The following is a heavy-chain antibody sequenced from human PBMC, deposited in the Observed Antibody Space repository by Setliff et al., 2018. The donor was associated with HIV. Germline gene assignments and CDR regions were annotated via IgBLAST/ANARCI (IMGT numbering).Heavy chain of an antibody. Sequence: TLSLTCTVSGGSISSGGYYWSWIRQPPGKALEWLALIYWDDDKRYNPSLESRLTITKDTSKNHVVLTMTNVDPDDTGTYYCAHRPYNSPNWFDPWGQGTLVTSPQ. D-gene: IGHD1-20*01. J-gene: IGHJ5*02. V-gene: IGHV2-5*08. CDR1: GGSISSGGYY. CDR3: AHRPYNSPNWFDP. CDR2: IYWDDDK.